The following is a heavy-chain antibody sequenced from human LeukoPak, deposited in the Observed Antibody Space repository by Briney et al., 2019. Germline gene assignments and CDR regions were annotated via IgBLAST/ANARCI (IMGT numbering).Heavy chain of an antibody. Sequence: SEXLSLTCTVSGGSISSGSYYWSWIRQPAGKGLEWIGRIYTSGSTNYNPSLKSRVTISVDTSKNQFSLKLSSVTAADTAVYYCARRGSPITMIVVVTRLYYFDYWGQGTLVTVSS. D-gene: IGHD3-22*01. J-gene: IGHJ4*02. CDR1: GGSISSGSYY. CDR2: IYTSGST. CDR3: ARRGSPITMIVVVTRLYYFDY. V-gene: IGHV4-61*02.